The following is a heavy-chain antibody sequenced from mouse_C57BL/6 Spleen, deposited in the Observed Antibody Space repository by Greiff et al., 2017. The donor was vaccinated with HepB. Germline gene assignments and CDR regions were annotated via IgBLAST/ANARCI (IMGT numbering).Heavy chain of an antibody. J-gene: IGHJ2*01. D-gene: IGHD1-2*01. CDR1: GYTFTSYW. CDR3: AGDSGYDYLAY. V-gene: IGHV1-55*01. CDR2: IYPGSGST. Sequence: QVQLQQPGAELVKPGASVKMSCKASGYTFTSYWIIWVKQRPGQGLEWIGNIYPGSGSTNYNEKFKSKATLTVDTSSSTAYMQLSSLTSEDSAVYCSAGDSGYDYLAYWGQGTAVTVSS.